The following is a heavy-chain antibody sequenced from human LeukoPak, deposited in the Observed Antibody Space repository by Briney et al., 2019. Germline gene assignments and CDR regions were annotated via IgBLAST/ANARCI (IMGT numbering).Heavy chain of an antibody. CDR1: GGSINNSPSF. V-gene: IGHV4-39*01. Sequence: SETLSLTCSVSGGSINNSPSFWGWIRQSPEKGLEWIGSIYYNGVAYCNPSLKSRVTISVDTSRNHFSLTLNSVTASDTAVYYCARHDCSSTSCYRVVGYFGLDVWGQGTTVTVSS. CDR2: IYYNGVA. J-gene: IGHJ6*02. D-gene: IGHD2-2*02. CDR3: ARHDCSSTSCYRVVGYFGLDV.